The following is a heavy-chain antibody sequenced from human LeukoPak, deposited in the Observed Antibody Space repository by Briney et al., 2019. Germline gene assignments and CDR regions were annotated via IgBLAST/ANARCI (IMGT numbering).Heavy chain of an antibody. D-gene: IGHD6-6*01. CDR1: GFTFTNYS. CDR3: ARTNSSSSGIFKDY. V-gene: IGHV3-21*01. CDR2: ISSRDNYI. Sequence: PGGSLRLSCAASGFTFTNYSMNWVRQAPGKGLEWVSSISSRDNYIYYADSVKGRFTISRDNAKNSLYLQMNSLRAEGTAVYYCARTNSSSSGIFKDYWGQGTLVTVSS. J-gene: IGHJ4*02.